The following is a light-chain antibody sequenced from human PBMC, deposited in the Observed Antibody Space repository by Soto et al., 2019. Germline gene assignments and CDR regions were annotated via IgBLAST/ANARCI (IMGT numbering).Light chain of an antibody. CDR1: SSDVGGYNY. V-gene: IGLV2-11*01. Sequence: QSVLTQPRSVSGSPGQSVTISCTGTSSDVGGYNYVSWYQQHPGKAPKLMIYDVSKRPSGVPDRFSGSKSGNTASLTISGLQAEDEADYYCCLYAGSYTFGVFGTGTKVTVL. CDR2: DVS. J-gene: IGLJ1*01. CDR3: CLYAGSYTFGV.